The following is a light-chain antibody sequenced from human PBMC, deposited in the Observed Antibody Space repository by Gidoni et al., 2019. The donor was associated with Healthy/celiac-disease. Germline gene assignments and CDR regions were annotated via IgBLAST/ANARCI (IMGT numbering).Light chain of an antibody. CDR3: QQRSNWPRLT. CDR2: DAS. J-gene: IGKJ4*01. V-gene: IGKV3-11*01. CDR1: PSVSSY. Sequence: IVMTQSPATLSLSPGERATLSCRASPSVSSYLAWYQQKPGQAPRLLIYDASNRATGIPARFSGSGSGTDFTLTISSLEPEDFAVYYCQQRSNWPRLTFGGGTKVEIK.